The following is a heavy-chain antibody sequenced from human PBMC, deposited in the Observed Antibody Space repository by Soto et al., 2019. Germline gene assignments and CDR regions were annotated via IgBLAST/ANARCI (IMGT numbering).Heavy chain of an antibody. D-gene: IGHD5-18*01. CDR3: GIEFEGSYGYGPFDD. CDR1: GFTFSSYW. CDR2: IKQDGSEN. J-gene: IGHJ4*02. Sequence: PGGSLRLSCAASGFTFSSYWMSWVRQAPGKGLEWVANIKQDGSENYYVDSVRGRFTISRDNAKNSLYLQMNSLRAEDTAVYYCGIEFEGSYGYGPFDDWGQGTLVIVAS. V-gene: IGHV3-7*03.